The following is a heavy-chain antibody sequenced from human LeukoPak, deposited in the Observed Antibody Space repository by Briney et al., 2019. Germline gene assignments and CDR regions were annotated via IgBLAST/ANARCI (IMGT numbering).Heavy chain of an antibody. J-gene: IGHJ4*02. D-gene: IGHD3-10*01. V-gene: IGHV1-69*13. CDR2: IIPIFGTA. CDR3: ARAYYYGSGSYYTGRLDY. Sequence: SAKVSCKASGGTFSSYAISWVRQAPGQGLEWMGGIIPIFGTANYAQKFQGRVTITADESTSTAYMELSSLRSEDTAVYYCARAYYYGSGSYYTGRLDYWGQGTLVTVSS. CDR1: GGTFSSYA.